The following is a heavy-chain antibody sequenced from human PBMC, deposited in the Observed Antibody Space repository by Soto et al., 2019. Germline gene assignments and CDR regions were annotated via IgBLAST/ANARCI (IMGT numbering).Heavy chain of an antibody. Sequence: QVQRVQSGAEVKKPGASVKVSCKASGYTFTTYGITWGRQAPGQGLEWMGGISAYSGNTNYAQKLQGRLTVTTDTSTNTAYMDLRSLRSDDTAVYYCARVVKAGDYGDYGRYYFDYWGHGTLVTVSS. CDR2: ISAYSGNT. V-gene: IGHV1-18*04. CDR3: ARVVKAGDYGDYGRYYFDY. CDR1: GYTFTTYG. J-gene: IGHJ4*01. D-gene: IGHD4-17*01.